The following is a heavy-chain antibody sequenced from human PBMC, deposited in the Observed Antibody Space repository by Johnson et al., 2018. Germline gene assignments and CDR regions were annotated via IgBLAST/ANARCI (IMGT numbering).Heavy chain of an antibody. Sequence: VQLVESGGGLVKPGGSLRLSCAASGFTFSDYYMSWIRQAPGKGLAWISYISSSSKTIFYTDSVSGRFTISRDNAKSSLYLQLNSLRAEDTAVYYCAREAVSIAVVSSDHYYYYYMDVWGKGTTVTVSS. J-gene: IGHJ6*03. CDR1: GFTFSDYY. D-gene: IGHD6-19*01. CDR2: ISSSSKTI. CDR3: AREAVSIAVVSSDHYYYYYMDV. V-gene: IGHV3-11*04.